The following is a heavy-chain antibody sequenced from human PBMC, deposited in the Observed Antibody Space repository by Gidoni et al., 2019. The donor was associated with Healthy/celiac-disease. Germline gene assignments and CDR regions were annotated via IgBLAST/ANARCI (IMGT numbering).Heavy chain of an antibody. CDR2: INHSGST. J-gene: IGHJ4*02. CDR3: ARRGGYSYGYPYYFDY. Sequence: QVQLQQWGAGLLKPSETLSLTCAVYGGSFSGYYWSWIRQPPGKVLEWIGEINHSGSTNYNPSLKSRVTISVDTSKNQFSLKLSSVTAADTAVYYCARRGGYSYGYPYYFDYWGQGTLVTVSS. CDR1: GGSFSGYY. D-gene: IGHD5-18*01. V-gene: IGHV4-34*01.